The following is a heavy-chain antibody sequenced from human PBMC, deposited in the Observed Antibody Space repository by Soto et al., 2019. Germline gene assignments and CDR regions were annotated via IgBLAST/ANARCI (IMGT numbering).Heavy chain of an antibody. Sequence: QVQLVQSGAEVKKPGASVKVSCKASGYMFTSYDISWVRQAPGQGPEWMGRISTYNGNTNYAQKLQGRVTMTTDTSTSTAYMELRSLRSDDPAVYYCAREGPYSSSWYYWGQGTLVTVSS. D-gene: IGHD6-13*01. J-gene: IGHJ4*02. CDR2: ISTYNGNT. CDR3: AREGPYSSSWYY. V-gene: IGHV1-18*01. CDR1: GYMFTSYD.